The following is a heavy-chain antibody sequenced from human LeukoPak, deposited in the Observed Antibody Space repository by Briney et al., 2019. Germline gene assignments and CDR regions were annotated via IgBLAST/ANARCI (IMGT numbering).Heavy chain of an antibody. D-gene: IGHD3-3*01. V-gene: IGHV4-39*07. CDR1: GGSISSSSYY. J-gene: IGHJ5*02. Sequence: PSETLSLTCTVPGGSISSSSYYWGWIRQPPGKGLEWIGSIYYSGSTYYNPSLKSRVTISVDTSKNQFSLKLSSVTAADTAVYYCARDRWAYDFWSGYTVGWFDPWGQGTLVTVSS. CDR2: IYYSGST. CDR3: ARDRWAYDFWSGYTVGWFDP.